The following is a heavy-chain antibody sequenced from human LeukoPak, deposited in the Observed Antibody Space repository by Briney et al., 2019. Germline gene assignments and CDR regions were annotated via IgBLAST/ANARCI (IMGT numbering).Heavy chain of an antibody. CDR1: GFTFSSYW. CDR3: ARAGWRQWLVYYYYGMDV. Sequence: HTGGSLRLSCAASGFTFSSYWMHWVRQAPGKGQVRVSRINSDGSSTSYADSVKGRFTISRDNAKNTLYLQMNSLRAEDTAVYYCARAGWRQWLVYYYYGMDVWGKGTTVTVSS. CDR2: INSDGSST. V-gene: IGHV3-74*01. D-gene: IGHD6-19*01. J-gene: IGHJ6*04.